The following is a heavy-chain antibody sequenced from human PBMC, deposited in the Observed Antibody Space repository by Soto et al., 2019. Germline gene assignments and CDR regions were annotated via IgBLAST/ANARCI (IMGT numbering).Heavy chain of an antibody. J-gene: IGHJ4*02. Sequence: SETLSLTCTVSGGSISSYYWSWIRQPPGKGLEWIGEINHSGSTNYNPSLKSRVTISVDTSKNQFSLKLSSVTAADTAVYYCARLFWSGYYSLRYFDYWGQGTLVTVSS. CDR3: ARLFWSGYYSLRYFDY. D-gene: IGHD3-3*01. V-gene: IGHV4-34*01. CDR2: INHSGST. CDR1: GGSISSYY.